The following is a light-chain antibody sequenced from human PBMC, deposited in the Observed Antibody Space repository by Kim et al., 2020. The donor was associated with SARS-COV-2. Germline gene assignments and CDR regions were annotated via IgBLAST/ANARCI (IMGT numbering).Light chain of an antibody. V-gene: IGKV3-15*01. CDR1: QSLTSSY. CDR3: QQYHDWPYT. CDR2: GAS. J-gene: IGKJ2*01. Sequence: PEERATLSCRASQSLTSSYLAWYQQKPGQAPRLLISGASTRANDIPARFSGSGSGTEFILTISSLQSEDFAVYYCQQYHDWPYTFGQGTKLEIK.